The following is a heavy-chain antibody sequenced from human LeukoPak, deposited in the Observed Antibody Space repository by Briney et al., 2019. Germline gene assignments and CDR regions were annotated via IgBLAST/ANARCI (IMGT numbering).Heavy chain of an antibody. J-gene: IGHJ4*02. D-gene: IGHD5-24*01. V-gene: IGHV4-34*01. CDR2: IKESEAT. Sequence: SETLSLTCTVSGGSITGYYWTWIRQPPGKGLEWIGEIKESEATNYNPSLKSRVTISMDTSKNQFSLKLTSVTAADTAVYYCAREGLRNVHNPLGYWGQGTLVTVPS. CDR1: GGSITGYY. CDR3: AREGLRNVHNPLGY.